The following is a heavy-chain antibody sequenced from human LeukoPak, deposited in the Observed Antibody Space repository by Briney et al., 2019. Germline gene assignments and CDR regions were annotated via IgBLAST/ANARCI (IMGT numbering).Heavy chain of an antibody. J-gene: IGHJ4*02. CDR2: IIPILGIA. D-gene: IGHD5-12*01. Sequence: SVKVSCKASGYTFTNYYIHWVRQAPGQGLEWMGRIIPILGIANYAQKFQGRVTITADKSTSTAYMELSSLRSEDTAVYYCARDLAPSGYVQFDYWGQGTLVTVSS. V-gene: IGHV1-69*04. CDR3: ARDLAPSGYVQFDY. CDR1: GYTFTNYY.